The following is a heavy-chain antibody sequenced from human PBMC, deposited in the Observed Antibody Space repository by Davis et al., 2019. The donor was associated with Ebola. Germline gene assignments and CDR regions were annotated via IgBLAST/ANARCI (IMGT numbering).Heavy chain of an antibody. CDR3: ASGAYSSSSPWEYCQH. D-gene: IGHD6-6*01. V-gene: IGHV3-7*01. CDR1: GSTFSTYW. J-gene: IGHJ1*01. CDR2: INQVGSEK. Sequence: GGSLRLSCAASGSTFSTYWMSWVRQAPGKGREWVANINQVGSEKYYVDSVKGRFTISRDNAKNSLYLQMTSLRAEDTAVYYCASGAYSSSSPWEYCQHWGQGTLVTVSS.